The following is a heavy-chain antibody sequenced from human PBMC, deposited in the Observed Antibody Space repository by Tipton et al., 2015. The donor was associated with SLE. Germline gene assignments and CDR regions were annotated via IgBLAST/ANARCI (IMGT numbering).Heavy chain of an antibody. J-gene: IGHJ4*02. Sequence: GSLRLSCAASGFTFSSSWMNWVRLAPGKGLEWVANIKQDGSEKFYVESVRGRFTISRDNSKNTLYLQMNSLRAEDTAVYYCARGTTTIYDYWGQGTLVTVSS. CDR3: ARGTTTIYDY. V-gene: IGHV3-7*04. CDR1: GFTFSSSW. CDR2: IKQDGSEK. D-gene: IGHD1-1*01.